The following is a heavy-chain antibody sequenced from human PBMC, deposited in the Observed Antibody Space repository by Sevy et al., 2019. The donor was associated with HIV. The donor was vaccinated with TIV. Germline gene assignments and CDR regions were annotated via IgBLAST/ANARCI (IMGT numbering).Heavy chain of an antibody. CDR2: IGTPGDT. Sequence: GGSLRLSCAASGFTFSRYDMHWVRQAPGKGLEWVSAIGTPGDTYYPGSVKGRVTISGENAKNTLYLQMNSLRAGDTAVYYCARDRRGYSYGLYGYYYYGIDVWGQGTTVTVSS. J-gene: IGHJ6*02. D-gene: IGHD5-18*01. V-gene: IGHV3-13*01. CDR3: ARDRRGYSYGLYGYYYYGIDV. CDR1: GFTFSRYD.